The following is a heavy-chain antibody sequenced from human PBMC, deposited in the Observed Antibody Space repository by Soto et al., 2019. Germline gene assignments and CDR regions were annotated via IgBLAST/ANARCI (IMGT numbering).Heavy chain of an antibody. Sequence: GGSLRLSCAASGFTFSSYAMSWVRQAPGKGLEWVSAISGSGGSTYYADSMKGRFTISRDNSKNTLYLQMNSLRAEDTAVYYCAKDRGSYYYYYGMDVWGQGTTVTVSS. J-gene: IGHJ6*02. CDR3: AKDRGSYYYYYGMDV. D-gene: IGHD3-10*01. CDR2: ISGSGGST. V-gene: IGHV3-23*01. CDR1: GFTFSSYA.